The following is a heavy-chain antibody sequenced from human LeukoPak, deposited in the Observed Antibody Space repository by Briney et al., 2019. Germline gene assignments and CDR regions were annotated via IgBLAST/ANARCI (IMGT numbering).Heavy chain of an antibody. CDR3: ARDLGYCSGGSCLNWFDP. D-gene: IGHD2-15*01. CDR1: GYTFTSYG. Sequence: ASVKVSCKASGYTFTSYGISWVRQAPGQGLEWMGWISAYNGNTNYAQKLQGRGTMTTDTSTSTAYMELRSLRSDDTAVYYCARDLGYCSGGSCLNWFDPWGQGTLVTVSS. CDR2: ISAYNGNT. J-gene: IGHJ5*02. V-gene: IGHV1-18*01.